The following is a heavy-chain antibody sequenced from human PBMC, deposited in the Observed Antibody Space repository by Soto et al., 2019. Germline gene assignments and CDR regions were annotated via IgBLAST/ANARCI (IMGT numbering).Heavy chain of an antibody. CDR2: INHSGST. CDR1: GGSFSGYY. D-gene: IGHD2-15*01. Sequence: SETLSLTCAAYGGSFSGYYWSWIRQPPGKGLEWIGEINHSGSTNYNPSLKSRVTISVDTSKNQFSLKLSSVTAADTAVYYCARGKVVVVVAAIFDYYGMDVWGQGTTVTVSS. J-gene: IGHJ6*02. V-gene: IGHV4-34*01. CDR3: ARGKVVVVVAAIFDYYGMDV.